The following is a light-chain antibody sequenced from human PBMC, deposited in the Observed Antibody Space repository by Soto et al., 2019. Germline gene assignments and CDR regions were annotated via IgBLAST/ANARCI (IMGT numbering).Light chain of an antibody. CDR2: HVT. V-gene: IGLV2-14*03. CDR1: SSDIGHYDY. CDR3: CSLTTSHTYV. J-gene: IGLJ1*01. Sequence: QSALTQPASVSGSPGQSITISCTGTSSDIGHYDYVSWYQQHPGKAPKLMIYHVTYRPSGVSNRYSGSKSDNSASLTISGLQADDEADYYCCSLTTSHTYVFGSGTKLTV.